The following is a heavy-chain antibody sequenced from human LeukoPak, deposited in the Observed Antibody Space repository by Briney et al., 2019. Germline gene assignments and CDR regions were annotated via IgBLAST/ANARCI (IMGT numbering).Heavy chain of an antibody. D-gene: IGHD3-16*01. Sequence: ASVKVSCKAFGYTFTSNYMHWVRQAPAQGPEWMGVISPSGGSTTYAQKFQGRVTLTRDMSTSTDYLELSSLKSEDTAVYYCARADQITGGVFFGYWGQGTLVTVSS. CDR3: ARADQITGGVFFGY. CDR2: ISPSGGST. J-gene: IGHJ4*02. V-gene: IGHV1-46*01. CDR1: GYTFTSNY.